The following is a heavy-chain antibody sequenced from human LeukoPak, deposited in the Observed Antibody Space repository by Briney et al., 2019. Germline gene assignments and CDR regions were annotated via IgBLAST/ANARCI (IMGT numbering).Heavy chain of an antibody. D-gene: IGHD2-2*01. V-gene: IGHV4-31*03. CDR2: IYYSGST. J-gene: IGHJ6*02. CDR3: ARGKTKHCSSTSCLDLDV. Sequence: SETLSLTCTVSGGSISSGGYYWSWIRQHPGKGLEWIGYIYYSGSTYYNPSLKSRVTISVDTSKNQFSLKLSSVTAADTAVYYCARGKTKHCSSTSCLDLDVWGQGTTVTVSS. CDR1: GGSISSGGYY.